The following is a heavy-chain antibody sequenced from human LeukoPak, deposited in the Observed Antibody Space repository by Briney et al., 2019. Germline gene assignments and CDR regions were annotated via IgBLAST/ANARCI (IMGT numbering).Heavy chain of an antibody. J-gene: IGHJ1*01. CDR3: AREYSRKLPSFQQ. CDR2: IYTSGST. V-gene: IGHV4-4*07. Sequence: PSETLSLTCTVSGGSISSYYWSWIRQPAGKGLEWIGRIYTSGSTNYNPSLKSRVTMSVDTYKNQYSLKLSSVNAADTGVYYCAREYSRKLPSFQQWGQGTLVTVSS. CDR1: GGSISSYY. D-gene: IGHD6-13*01.